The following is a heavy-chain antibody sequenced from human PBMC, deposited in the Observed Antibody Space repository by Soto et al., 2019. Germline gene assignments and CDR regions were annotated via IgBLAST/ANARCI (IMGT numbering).Heavy chain of an antibody. J-gene: IGHJ3*02. V-gene: IGHV3-11*06. CDR3: ARDFNYDYVWGTREGAFDI. CDR1: GFTFSDYY. D-gene: IGHD3-16*01. CDR2: ISSSSSYT. Sequence: GGSLRLSCAASGFTFSDYYMSWIRQAPGKGLEWVSYISSSSSYTNYADSVKGRFTISRDNAKNSLYLQMNSLRAEDTAVYYCARDFNYDYVWGTREGAFDIWGQGTMVTVSS.